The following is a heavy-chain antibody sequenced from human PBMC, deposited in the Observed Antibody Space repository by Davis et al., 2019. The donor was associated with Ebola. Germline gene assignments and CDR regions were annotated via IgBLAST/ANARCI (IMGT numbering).Heavy chain of an antibody. CDR1: GFTFSSYG. V-gene: IGHV3-30*03. Sequence: PGGSLRLSCAASGFTFSSYGMHWVRQAPGKGLEWVAVISYDGSNKYYADSVKGRFTISRDNSKNTLYLQMNSLRAEDTAVYYCARQGAAAGTFYYYYYGMDVWGQGTTVTVSS. D-gene: IGHD6-13*01. CDR3: ARQGAAAGTFYYYYYGMDV. CDR2: ISYDGSNK. J-gene: IGHJ6*02.